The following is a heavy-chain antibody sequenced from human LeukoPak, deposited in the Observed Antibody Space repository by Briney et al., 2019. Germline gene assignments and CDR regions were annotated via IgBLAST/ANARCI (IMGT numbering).Heavy chain of an antibody. J-gene: IGHJ5*02. CDR1: GFTVSSNY. V-gene: IGHV3-53*01. CDR3: ARTLTTVVTPGASWFDP. D-gene: IGHD4-23*01. CDR2: IYSGGST. Sequence: GSLRLSCAASGFTVSSNYMSWVRQAPGKGLEWVSVIYSGGSTYYADSVKGRFTISRDNSKNTLYLQMNSLRAEDTAVYYCARTLTTVVTPGASWFDPWGQGTLVTVSS.